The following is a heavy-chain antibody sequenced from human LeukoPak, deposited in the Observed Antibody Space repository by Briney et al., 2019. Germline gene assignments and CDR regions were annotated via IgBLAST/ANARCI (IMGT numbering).Heavy chain of an antibody. V-gene: IGHV3-48*01. CDR3: ARGSGKITIFGVPY. CDR2: ISSGSSTI. Sequence: PGGSLRLSCAASGFTFSNYDMNWVRQAPGKGLEWVSSISSGSSTIYYADSVKGRFTISRDNAKNSLYLQMTSLRAEDTAVYYCARGSGKITIFGVPYRGQGTLVTVSS. D-gene: IGHD3-3*01. CDR1: GFTFSNYD. J-gene: IGHJ4*02.